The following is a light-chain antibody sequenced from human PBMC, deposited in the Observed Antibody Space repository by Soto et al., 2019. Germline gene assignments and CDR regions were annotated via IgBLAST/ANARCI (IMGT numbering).Light chain of an antibody. CDR2: SNN. Sequence: SVLTQPPSAFGTPGQRVTISGSGNSSNIGSNTVNWYQQLPGTAPKLVIYSNNQRPSGVPDRFSGSKSGTSASLAISGLQSEDEADYYCVAWDDRLNGYVVFGGGTKVTVL. V-gene: IGLV1-44*01. CDR3: VAWDDRLNGYVV. J-gene: IGLJ2*01. CDR1: SSNIGSNT.